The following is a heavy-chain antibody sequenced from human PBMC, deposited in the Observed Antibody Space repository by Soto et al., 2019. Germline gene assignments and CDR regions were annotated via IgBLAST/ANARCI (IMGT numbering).Heavy chain of an antibody. J-gene: IGHJ5*02. CDR3: ARSNSIAAAGTRSCWFDP. Sequence: SETLSLTCAVYGGSFSDHYWSWIRQPQGKGLEWIGEINHSGSTNYNPSLKSRVTISVDTSKNQFSLKLSSVTAADTAVYYCARSNSIAAAGTRSCWFDPWGQGTLVTVSS. D-gene: IGHD6-13*01. CDR2: INHSGST. V-gene: IGHV4-34*01. CDR1: GGSFSDHY.